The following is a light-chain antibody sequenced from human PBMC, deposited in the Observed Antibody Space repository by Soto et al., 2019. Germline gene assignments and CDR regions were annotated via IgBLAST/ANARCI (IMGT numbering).Light chain of an antibody. J-gene: IGKJ4*01. Sequence: VMRQTARFLSVTPGQPASISCRSSQSLGYTDGYTYLSWFQQRPGQSPRRLIYKVSNRDSGVPDRFSGSGSGTDFTLKISRVEAEDVGIYYCMQGAHWPLTFGGGTKVDIK. CDR1: QSLGYTDGYTY. CDR3: MQGAHWPLT. CDR2: KVS. V-gene: IGKV2-30*01.